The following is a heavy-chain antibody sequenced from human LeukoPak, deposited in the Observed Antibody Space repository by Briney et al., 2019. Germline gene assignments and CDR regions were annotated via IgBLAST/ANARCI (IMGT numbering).Heavy chain of an antibody. D-gene: IGHD4-23*01. CDR2: MYYSGST. CDR3: ARDPYGGNSL. V-gene: IGHV4-38-2*02. J-gene: IGHJ4*02. Sequence: SETLSLTCAVSGYYISSGYFWAWIRQPPGKGLEWIGSMYYSGSTYYNPSLKSRVTISEDTSKNQLSLRLSSVTAADTAVYYCARDPYGGNSLWGQGTLVTVSS. CDR1: GYYISSGYF.